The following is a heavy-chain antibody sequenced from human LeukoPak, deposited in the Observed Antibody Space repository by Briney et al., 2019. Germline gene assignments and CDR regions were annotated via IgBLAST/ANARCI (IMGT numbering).Heavy chain of an antibody. CDR2: ISDNGGGR. D-gene: IGHD4/OR15-4a*01. Sequence: GGSLRLSCAASGFTFSNAYMNWVRQAPGEGLEWVSGISDNGGGRYYADSVKGRFTISRDNSKDMLYLQMNSLRAEDTAVYYCAKESGALGAPLYDYWGRGILVTASS. CDR1: GFTFSNAY. CDR3: AKESGALGAPLYDY. V-gene: IGHV3-23*01. J-gene: IGHJ4*02.